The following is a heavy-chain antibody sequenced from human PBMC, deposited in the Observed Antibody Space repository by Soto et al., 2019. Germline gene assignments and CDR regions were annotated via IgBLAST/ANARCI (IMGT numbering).Heavy chain of an antibody. CDR2: IWYDGSNK. CDR3: ARDDSCSSTSCYGSRAYYYYYYMDV. D-gene: IGHD2-2*01. J-gene: IGHJ6*03. V-gene: IGHV3-33*01. Sequence: PGGSLRLSCAASGFTFSSYGMHWVRQAPGKGLEWVAVIWYDGSNKYYADSVKGRFTISRDNSKNTLYLQMNSLRAEDTAVYYCARDDSCSSTSCYGSRAYYYYYYMDVWGKGTTVTVSS. CDR1: GFTFSSYG.